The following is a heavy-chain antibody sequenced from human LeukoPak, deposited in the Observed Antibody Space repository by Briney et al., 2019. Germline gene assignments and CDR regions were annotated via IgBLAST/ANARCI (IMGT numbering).Heavy chain of an antibody. CDR1: GFTFSSYW. V-gene: IGHV3-7*01. J-gene: IGHJ6*04. CDR2: IKQDGGEK. Sequence: GGSLRLSCAASGFTFSSYWMSWVRRPQGTELKWVANIKQDGGEKYYVGSVKGRFTVSRDNAKNSLYLQMNSLRAEDTAVYYCAREWNYYGSGIMDVWGKGTTVTVSS. D-gene: IGHD3-10*01. CDR3: AREWNYYGSGIMDV.